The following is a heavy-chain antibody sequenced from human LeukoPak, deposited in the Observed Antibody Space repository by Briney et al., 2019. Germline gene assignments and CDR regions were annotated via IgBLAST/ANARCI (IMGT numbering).Heavy chain of an antibody. CDR2: IYYSGST. Sequence: PSETLSLTCTVSGGSISSYYWSWIRQPPGKGLEWIGYIYYSGSTNYNPSLKSRVTISVDTSKNQFSLKLSSVTAADTAVYYCAIVTLRAFVDYWGQGTLVTVSS. J-gene: IGHJ4*02. CDR1: GGSISSYY. CDR3: AIVTLRAFVDY. D-gene: IGHD3-16*01. V-gene: IGHV4-59*12.